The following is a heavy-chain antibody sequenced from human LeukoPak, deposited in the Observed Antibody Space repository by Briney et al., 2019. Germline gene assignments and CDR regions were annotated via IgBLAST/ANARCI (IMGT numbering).Heavy chain of an antibody. D-gene: IGHD2-15*01. CDR3: ARLGYCSGGSCAYYYYGMDV. J-gene: IGHJ6*02. Sequence: GXXSAXNGNTNYAQKLQGRVTMTTDTSTSTAYMELRSLRSDDTAVYYCARLGYCSGGSCAYYYYGMDVWGQGTTVTVSS. V-gene: IGHV1-18*01. CDR2: XSAXNGNT.